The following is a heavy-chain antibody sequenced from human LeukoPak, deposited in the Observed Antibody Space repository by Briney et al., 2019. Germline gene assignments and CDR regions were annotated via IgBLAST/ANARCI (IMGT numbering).Heavy chain of an antibody. V-gene: IGHV4-34*01. CDR2: INHSGST. CDR1: GGSFSGYY. Sequence: SETLSLTCAVYGGSFSGYYWSWIRQPPGKGLEWIGEINHSGSTNYNPSLKSRVTISVGTSKNQFSLKLSSVTAAGTAVYYCARVGTTTVRPFDYWGQGTLVTVSS. J-gene: IGHJ4*02. CDR3: ARVGTTTVRPFDY. D-gene: IGHD4-17*01.